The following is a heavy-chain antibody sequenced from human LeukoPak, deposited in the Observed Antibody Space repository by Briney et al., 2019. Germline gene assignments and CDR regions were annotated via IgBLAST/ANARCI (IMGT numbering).Heavy chain of an antibody. J-gene: IGHJ4*02. D-gene: IGHD4-17*01. Sequence: GGSLRLSCAASGFTFSSYGMHWVRQAPGKGLEWVAVIWYDGSNKYYADSVKGRFTISRDNSKNTLYLQMNSLRAEDTAVYYCARETLRPRYFDYWGQGTLVTVSS. CDR1: GFTFSSYG. CDR3: ARETLRPRYFDY. V-gene: IGHV3-33*01. CDR2: IWYDGSNK.